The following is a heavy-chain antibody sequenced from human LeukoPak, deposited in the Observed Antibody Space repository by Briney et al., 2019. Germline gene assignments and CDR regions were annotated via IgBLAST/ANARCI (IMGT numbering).Heavy chain of an antibody. Sequence: ASVKVSCKASGYTFTGYYMHWVRQAPGQGLEWMGWINPNSGGTNYAQKFQGWVTMTRDTSISTAYMELSRLRSDDTAVYYCAREGGYDPPYYYYGMDVWGQGTTVTVSS. CDR3: AREGGYDPPYYYYGMDV. V-gene: IGHV1-2*04. CDR1: GYTFTGYY. J-gene: IGHJ6*02. D-gene: IGHD5-12*01. CDR2: INPNSGGT.